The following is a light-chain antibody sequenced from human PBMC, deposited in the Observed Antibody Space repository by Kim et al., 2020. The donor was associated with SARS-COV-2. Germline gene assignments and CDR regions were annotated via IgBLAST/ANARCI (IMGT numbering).Light chain of an antibody. CDR2: GAS. CDR1: QSVSSTY. CDR3: QHYGSSLLYT. V-gene: IGKV3-20*01. J-gene: IGKJ2*01. Sequence: GERATLSCRASQSVSSTYLAWYQQKPGQAPRLLIYGASSRATGIPDRFSGSGSVTDFTLTISRLEPEDFAVYYCQHYGSSLLYTFGQGTKLE.